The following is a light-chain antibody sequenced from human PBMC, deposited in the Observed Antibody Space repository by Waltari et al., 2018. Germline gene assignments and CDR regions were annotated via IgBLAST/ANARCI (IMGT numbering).Light chain of an antibody. CDR2: RKN. CDR1: SSNIGSNF. V-gene: IGLV1-47*01. CDR3: ATWDDSLSAWV. Sequence: QSVLTQPPSASGTPGQRATISCSGRSSNIGSNFVYWYQQLPGTAPKRLIYRKNPRPSGVPDRFSGAKSGTSASLASSGLRSEDEADYYCATWDDSLSAWVFGGGTKLTVL. J-gene: IGLJ3*02.